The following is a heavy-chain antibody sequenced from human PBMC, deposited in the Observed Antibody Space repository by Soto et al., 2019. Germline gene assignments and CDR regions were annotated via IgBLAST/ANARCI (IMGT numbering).Heavy chain of an antibody. J-gene: IGHJ3*02. CDR3: ARGFIVPAAIPGPFDI. V-gene: IGHV1-2*02. CDR1: GYTFTGYY. D-gene: IGHD2-2*02. CDR2: INPNSGGT. Sequence: GASVKVSCKASGYTFTGYYMHWVRQAPGQGLQWMGWINPNSGGTNYAQKFQGRVTMTRDTSISTAYMELSRLRSDDTAVYYCARGFIVPAAIPGPFDIRGQGTMVTVSS.